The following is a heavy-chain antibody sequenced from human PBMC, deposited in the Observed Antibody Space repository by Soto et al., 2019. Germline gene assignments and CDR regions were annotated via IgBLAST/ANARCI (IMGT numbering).Heavy chain of an antibody. CDR2: IYYSGRT. Sequence: SETLSLTCTVSGGSISSHPWSWIRQSPGKGLEWIGYIYYSGRTVFNPSLKSRVTMSLDTSKNQFSLKLTSVTATDTAVYYCAGDIPSGIYLFDYWGQGALVTVSS. CDR1: GGSISSHP. V-gene: IGHV4-59*08. D-gene: IGHD1-26*01. J-gene: IGHJ4*02. CDR3: AGDIPSGIYLFDY.